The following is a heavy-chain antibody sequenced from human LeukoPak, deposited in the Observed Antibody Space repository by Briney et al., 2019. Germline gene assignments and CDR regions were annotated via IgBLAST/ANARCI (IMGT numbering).Heavy chain of an antibody. V-gene: IGHV7-4-1*02. CDR1: GYTFTSYA. CDR2: INTNTGNP. J-gene: IGHJ4*02. D-gene: IGHD3-22*01. CDR3: ARGHNYYDSSGYYYNY. Sequence: ASVKVSCKASGYTFTSYAMNWVRQAPGQGLEWMGWINTNTGNPAYAQGFTGRFVFSLDTSVSTAYLQISSLKAEDTAVYYCARGHNYYDSSGYYYNYWGQGTLVTVSS.